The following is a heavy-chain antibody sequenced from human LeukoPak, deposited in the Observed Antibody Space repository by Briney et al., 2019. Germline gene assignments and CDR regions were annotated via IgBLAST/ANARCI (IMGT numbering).Heavy chain of an antibody. J-gene: IGHJ6*03. Sequence: GGSLRLSCAASGFTFSSYSMNWVRQAPGKGLEWVSSISSSSSYIYYADSVKGRFTISRDNAKNSLYLQMNSLRAEDTAVYYCARGSSWYYYYMDVWGKGTTVTVSS. CDR2: ISSSSSYI. CDR3: ARGSSWYYYYMDV. V-gene: IGHV3-21*01. CDR1: GFTFSSYS. D-gene: IGHD6-13*01.